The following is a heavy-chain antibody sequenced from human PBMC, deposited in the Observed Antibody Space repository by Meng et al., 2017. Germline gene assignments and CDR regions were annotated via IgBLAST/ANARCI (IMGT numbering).Heavy chain of an antibody. V-gene: IGHV4-59*01. CDR2: IYYSGST. Sequence: QVQLQESGPGLVKPPETLSLTCTVSGGSISSYYWSWIRQPPGKGLEWIGYIYYSGSTNYNPSLKSRVTISVDTSKNQFSLKLSSVTAADTAVYYCARGYDFWSGQYYFDYWGQGTLVTVPS. J-gene: IGHJ4*02. CDR1: GGSISSYY. CDR3: ARGYDFWSGQYYFDY. D-gene: IGHD3-3*01.